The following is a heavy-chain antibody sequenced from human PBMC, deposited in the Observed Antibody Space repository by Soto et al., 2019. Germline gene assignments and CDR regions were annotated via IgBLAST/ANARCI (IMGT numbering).Heavy chain of an antibody. CDR3: ARGGDNYYDSSGYYRHFDY. D-gene: IGHD3-22*01. CDR2: ISRSGSTI. J-gene: IGHJ4*02. CDR1: GFTFSFYE. Sequence: GGSLRLSCAVSGFTFSFYEMNWVRRAPGKGLEWVSYISRSGSTIYYADSVKGRFTISRDNAKNSLYLQMNSLRAEDTAVYYCARGGDNYYDSSGYYRHFDYWGQGTLVTVSS. V-gene: IGHV3-48*03.